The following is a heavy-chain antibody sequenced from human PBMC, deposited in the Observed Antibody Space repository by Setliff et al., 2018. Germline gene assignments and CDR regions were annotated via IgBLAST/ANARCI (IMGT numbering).Heavy chain of an antibody. Sequence: GGSLRLSCITSGFTFFSYTMNWVRQAPGKGLEWVSAITDDGDTTHYADSAEGRFTISRDNAKNSLYLQLNSLSAEDTAVYFCARRNYRTALDYWGQGTLVTVSS. CDR3: ARRNYRTALDY. J-gene: IGHJ4*02. CDR2: ITDDGDTT. D-gene: IGHD3-16*02. CDR1: GFTFFSYT. V-gene: IGHV3-21*04.